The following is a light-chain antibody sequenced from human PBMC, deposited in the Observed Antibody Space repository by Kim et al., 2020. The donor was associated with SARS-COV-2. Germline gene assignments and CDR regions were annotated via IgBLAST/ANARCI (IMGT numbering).Light chain of an antibody. Sequence: SYELTQPPSVSVSPGKTARITCGGNNIGNKSVHWYQLKPGQAPVLVIYYDNARPSGIPERFSGSNSGNTATLTISRVEAGDEADYCCQVWDGENDHPVFGGGTELTVL. CDR2: YDN. J-gene: IGLJ2*01. V-gene: IGLV3-21*04. CDR1: NIGNKS. CDR3: QVWDGENDHPV.